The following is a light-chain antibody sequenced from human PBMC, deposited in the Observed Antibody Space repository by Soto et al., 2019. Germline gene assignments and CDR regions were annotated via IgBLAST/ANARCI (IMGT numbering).Light chain of an antibody. CDR3: QQRSNWLFT. CDR1: QSVSSY. V-gene: IGKV3-11*01. Sequence: EIVLTQSPATLSLSPGERATLSCRASQSVSSYLAWYQQKPGQAPRLLIYDASNRATGIPARYSGSGSGTDFTLTISSLEPEDCAVYYCQQRSNWLFTFGGGTKVEIK. J-gene: IGKJ4*01. CDR2: DAS.